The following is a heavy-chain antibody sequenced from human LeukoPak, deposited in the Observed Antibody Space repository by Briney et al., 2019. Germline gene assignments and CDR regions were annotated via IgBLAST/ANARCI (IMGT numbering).Heavy chain of an antibody. CDR1: GGSISSYY. V-gene: IGHV4-4*07. D-gene: IGHD3-22*01. CDR2: IYTSGST. Sequence: PSETLSLTCTVSGGSISSYYWSWIRQPAGKGLEWIGRIYTSGSTNYNPSLKSRVTISVDTSKNQFSLKLSSVTAADTAVYYCARVDYYDSSGYFDYWGQGTLVTVSS. J-gene: IGHJ4*02. CDR3: ARVDYYDSSGYFDY.